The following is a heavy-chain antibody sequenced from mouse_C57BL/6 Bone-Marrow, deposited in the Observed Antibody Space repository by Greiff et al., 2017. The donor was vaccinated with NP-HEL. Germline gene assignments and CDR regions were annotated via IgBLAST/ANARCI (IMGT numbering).Heavy chain of an antibody. Sequence: VKLMESGAELMKPGASVKLSCKATGYTFTGYWIEWVKQRPGHGLEWIGNILPGSGSTYYNEKFKGKATFTADTSSNTAYLKLSSLTSEDSAIYYCARGRTLYRYYFDYWGQGTTLTVSS. CDR2: ILPGSGST. V-gene: IGHV1-9*01. D-gene: IGHD2-1*01. CDR3: ARGRTLYRYYFDY. J-gene: IGHJ2*01. CDR1: GYTFTGYW.